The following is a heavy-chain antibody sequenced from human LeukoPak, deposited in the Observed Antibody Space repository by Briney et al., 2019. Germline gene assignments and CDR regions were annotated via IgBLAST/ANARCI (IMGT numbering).Heavy chain of an antibody. J-gene: IGHJ4*02. CDR3: ARDEYNWNYNNY. CDR1: GFTFSSYG. D-gene: IGHD1-7*01. V-gene: IGHV3-23*01. Sequence: GGSLRLSCAASGFTFSSYGMSWVRQAPGKGLEWVSTNSGSGGSTYYADSVKGRFTISRDNAKNSLYLQMNSLRAEDTAVYYCARDEYNWNYNNYWGQGTLVTVSS. CDR2: NSGSGGST.